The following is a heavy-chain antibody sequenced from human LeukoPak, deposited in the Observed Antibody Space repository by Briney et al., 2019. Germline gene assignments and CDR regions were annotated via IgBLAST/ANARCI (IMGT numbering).Heavy chain of an antibody. Sequence: ASVKVSCKASGYTFTSYYMHWVRQAPGQGLEWMGIINPSGGSTSYAQKFQGRVTMTRDTSTSTVYMELGSLRSEDTAVYYCARVHNPHYYDSSGFSYFDYWGQGTLVTVSS. V-gene: IGHV1-46*01. CDR1: GYTFTSYY. CDR3: ARVHNPHYYDSSGFSYFDY. CDR2: INPSGGST. D-gene: IGHD3-22*01. J-gene: IGHJ4*02.